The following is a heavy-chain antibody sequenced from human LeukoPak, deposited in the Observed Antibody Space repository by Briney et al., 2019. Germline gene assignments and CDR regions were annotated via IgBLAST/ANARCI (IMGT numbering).Heavy chain of an antibody. CDR2: FDPEDGET. D-gene: IGHD6-19*01. J-gene: IGHJ4*02. Sequence: ASVKVSCKVSGYTLTELSMHWVRQAPGKGLEWMGGFDPEDGETIYAQKFQGRVTMTEDTSTDTAYMELSSLRSEDTAVYYCATVDSGWYDFDYWGQGTLVTVPS. CDR1: GYTLTELS. V-gene: IGHV1-24*01. CDR3: ATVDSGWYDFDY.